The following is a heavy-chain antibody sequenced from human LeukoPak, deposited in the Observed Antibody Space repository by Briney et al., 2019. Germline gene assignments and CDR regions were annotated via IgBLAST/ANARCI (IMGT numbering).Heavy chain of an antibody. CDR2: ISSGSSTI. CDR3: ARSTSYYFDY. J-gene: IGHJ4*02. Sequence: GGSLRLSCAASGFTFSSFSMNWVRQAPGKGLEWVSYISSGSSTIYYADSVKGRFTSSRDNAKNSLFLQMNSLRDEDTAVYYCARSTSYYFDYWGQGILVTVSS. V-gene: IGHV3-48*02. D-gene: IGHD1-26*01. CDR1: GFTFSSFS.